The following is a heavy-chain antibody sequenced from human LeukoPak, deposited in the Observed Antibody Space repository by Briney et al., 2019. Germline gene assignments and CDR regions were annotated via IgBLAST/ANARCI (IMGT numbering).Heavy chain of an antibody. Sequence: ASVKVSCKASGYTFSNYGISWVRQAPGQGLEWMGWISVKNGDTTYAQKLQGRVTMTIDTSTSTAYMELRSLTSDDTAVYYCARDQSRVGGTRPVDFWGHGTLVTVSS. D-gene: IGHD1-26*01. V-gene: IGHV1-18*01. CDR1: GYTFSNYG. J-gene: IGHJ4*01. CDR3: ARDQSRVGGTRPVDF. CDR2: ISVKNGDT.